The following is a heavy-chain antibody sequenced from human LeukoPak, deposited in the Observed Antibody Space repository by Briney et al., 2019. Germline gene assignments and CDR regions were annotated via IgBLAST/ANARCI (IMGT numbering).Heavy chain of an antibody. D-gene: IGHD6-25*01. Sequence: GGSPRLSCAASGFSVSSSYMSWVRQAPGKGLEWVSAFYRGETTYYADSVKGRFTISRDISRNTLYLQMNSLRAEDTAVYYCARQRSDYSIFDDWGQGTLVTVSS. CDR3: ARQRSDYSIFDD. CDR1: GFSVSSSY. V-gene: IGHV3-53*01. J-gene: IGHJ4*02. CDR2: FYRGETT.